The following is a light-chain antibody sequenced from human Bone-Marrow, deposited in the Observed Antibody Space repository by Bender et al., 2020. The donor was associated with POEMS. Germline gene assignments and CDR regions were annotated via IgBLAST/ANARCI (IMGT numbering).Light chain of an antibody. CDR3: QSSDTRRNYVR. V-gene: IGLV3-25*03. CDR2: KDN. CDR1: ALSRQH. J-gene: IGLJ3*02. Sequence: SSDLTQPPAVSVSPGQTARITCSGDALSRQHGYWYQQKPGQAPVLVMSKDNQRPSGIPDRFSGSSSGTTVTLTISGVQAEDEAGYLCQSSDTRRNYVRFGGGTRLTVL.